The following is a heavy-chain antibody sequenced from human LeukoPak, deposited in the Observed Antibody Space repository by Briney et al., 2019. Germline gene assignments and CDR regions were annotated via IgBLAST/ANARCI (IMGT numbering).Heavy chain of an antibody. D-gene: IGHD3-10*01. Sequence: PSETLSLTCTVSGGSISSSSYYWGWIRQPPGKGLEWIGNIYYSGSTYYTPSLKSRVTISLDTSKNQFSLKLSSVTAADTAVYYCTKGRGIWGQGTLVTVSS. J-gene: IGHJ4*02. CDR3: TKGRGI. CDR2: IYYSGST. CDR1: GGSISSSSYY. V-gene: IGHV4-39*07.